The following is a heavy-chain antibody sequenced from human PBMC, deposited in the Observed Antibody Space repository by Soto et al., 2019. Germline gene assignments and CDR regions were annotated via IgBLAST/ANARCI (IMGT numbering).Heavy chain of an antibody. J-gene: IGHJ4*02. V-gene: IGHV4-38-2*02. CDR3: ARELGSFGFDY. CDR2: IYHSGST. CDR1: GYSISSGYY. Sequence: SETLSLTCAVSGYSISSGYYWGWIRQPPGKGLEWIGSIYHSGSTYYNPSLKSRVTISVDTSKNQFSLKLSSVTAADTAVYYCARELGSFGFDYWGQGTLVTVSS. D-gene: IGHD3-16*01.